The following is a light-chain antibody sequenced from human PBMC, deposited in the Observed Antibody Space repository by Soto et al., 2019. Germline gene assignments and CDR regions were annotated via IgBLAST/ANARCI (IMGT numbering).Light chain of an antibody. CDR3: QQYNSYPWT. J-gene: IGKJ1*01. CDR1: QGISSF. Sequence: DIQLTQSPSFLSASAGDRVTITCRASQGISSFLAWYQQKPGRAPKLLIYDASSLESGVPSRFSGSGSGTEFTLTISSLQPDDFATYYCQQYNSYPWTFGQGTKVDIK. CDR2: DAS. V-gene: IGKV1-9*01.